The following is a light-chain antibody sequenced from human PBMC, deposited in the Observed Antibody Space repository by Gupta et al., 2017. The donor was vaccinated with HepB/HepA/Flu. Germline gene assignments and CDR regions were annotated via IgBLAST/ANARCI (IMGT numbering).Light chain of an antibody. Sequence: IQMTQSPSSLSASVGDRVTITCRASQSIKSYLNWYQQKPGKAPNLLIYAASSLQSGVPSRFSGRGSGTEFTLTIIRLQPEDFATYYCQQSYSTLGTFGQGTKVEIK. CDR1: QSIKSY. V-gene: IGKV1-39*01. J-gene: IGKJ1*01. CDR2: AAS. CDR3: QQSYSTLGT.